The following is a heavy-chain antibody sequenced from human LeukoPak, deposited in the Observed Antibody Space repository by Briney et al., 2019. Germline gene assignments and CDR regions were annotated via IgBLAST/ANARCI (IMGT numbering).Heavy chain of an antibody. D-gene: IGHD6-13*01. Sequence: GGSLRLSCAASGFTVSRYDMHWVRQATGKGLEWVSSFGIVGDTYYPGSVKGRFTMSRENASNTVHLQMNSLRAEDTAVYYCAKDHRYSSSWYVRRDYYYGMDVWGQGTTVTVSS. CDR1: GFTVSRYD. J-gene: IGHJ6*02. V-gene: IGHV3-13*01. CDR2: FGIVGDT. CDR3: AKDHRYSSSWYVRRDYYYGMDV.